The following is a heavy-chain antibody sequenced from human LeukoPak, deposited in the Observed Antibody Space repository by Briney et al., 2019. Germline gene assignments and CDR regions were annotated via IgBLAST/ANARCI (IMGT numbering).Heavy chain of an antibody. D-gene: IGHD5-18*01. CDR1: GFTFSSYS. CDR2: ISSSSSTI. CDR3: APDTAMVYFDY. Sequence: GGSLRLSCAASGFTFSSYSMNWVRQAPGKGLEWVSYISSSSSTIYYADSVKGRFTISRDNAKNSLYLQMNSLRAEDTAVYYCAPDTAMVYFDYWGQGTLVTVSS. J-gene: IGHJ4*02. V-gene: IGHV3-48*01.